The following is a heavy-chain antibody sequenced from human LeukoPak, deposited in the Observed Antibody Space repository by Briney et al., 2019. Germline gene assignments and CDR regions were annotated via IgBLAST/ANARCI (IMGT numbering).Heavy chain of an antibody. V-gene: IGHV3-9*01. CDR3: AKDAGVYTLYGMHV. CDR2: ISWNSGSI. J-gene: IGHJ6*02. CDR1: GFTFDDYA. Sequence: GGSLRLSCADSGFTFDDYAMHWVRQAPGKGLEWVSGISWNSGSIGYADSVKGRFTISRDNAKNSLYLQMNSLRAEDTALYYCAKDAGVYTLYGMHVWGQGTTVTVSS. D-gene: IGHD2-2*02.